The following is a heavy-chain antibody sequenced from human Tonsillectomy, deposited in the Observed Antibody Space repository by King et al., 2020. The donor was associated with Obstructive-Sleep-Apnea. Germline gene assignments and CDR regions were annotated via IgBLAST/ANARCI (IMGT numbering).Heavy chain of an antibody. Sequence: LVESGGGLVQPGGSLRLSCAASGFSVSRNYMTWVRQAPGKGLEWVSVIYSGGSTEYADSVKGRFTISRDNSKNTLYLQMNGLRAEDTAGYYCATSSGYYFTEYGMDVWGQGTTVTVSS. D-gene: IGHD3-22*01. CDR2: IYSGGST. CDR3: ATSSGYYFTEYGMDV. J-gene: IGHJ6*02. CDR1: GFSVSRNY. V-gene: IGHV3-66*01.